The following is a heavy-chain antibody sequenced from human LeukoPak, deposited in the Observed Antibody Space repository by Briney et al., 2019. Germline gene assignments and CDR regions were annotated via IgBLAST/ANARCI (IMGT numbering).Heavy chain of an antibody. J-gene: IGHJ4*02. CDR2: INHDGSA. Sequence: PSETLSLTCAVYGGCFNAYLWTWIRQFPGKGLEWVGEINHDGSATYNPSLKSRVTISIDASRNQFSLKLTAMTAADTAVYFCARAPYYYDGDGYYYPETAYWGQGTLVAVSS. V-gene: IGHV4-34*01. CDR1: GGCFNAYL. CDR3: ARAPYYYDGDGYYYPETAY. D-gene: IGHD3-22*01.